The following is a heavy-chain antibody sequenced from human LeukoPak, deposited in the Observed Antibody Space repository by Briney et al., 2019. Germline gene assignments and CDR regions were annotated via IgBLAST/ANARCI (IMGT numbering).Heavy chain of an antibody. CDR3: AREKGNYDGYYNYYMDV. J-gene: IGHJ6*03. V-gene: IGHV3-7*01. CDR2: MKQDGSDK. D-gene: IGHD4-11*01. CDR1: GFTFSNYW. Sequence: GGSLRLSCAASGFTFSNYWMNWVRQAPGKGLEWVANMKQDGSDKYYVDSVKGRFTISRDNAKNSLYLQMNSLRAEDTAVYYCAREKGNYDGYYNYYMDVWGKGTTVTVSS.